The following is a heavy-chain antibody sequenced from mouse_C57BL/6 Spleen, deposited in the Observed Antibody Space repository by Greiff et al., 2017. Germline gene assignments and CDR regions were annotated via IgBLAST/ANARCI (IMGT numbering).Heavy chain of an antibody. CDR2: ISSGSSTI. CDR3: ARTNYYGSSFDY. D-gene: IGHD1-1*01. Sequence: EVMLVESGGGLVKPGGSLKLSCAASGFTFSDYGMHWVRQAPEQGLEWVAYISSGSSTIYYADTVKGRFTISRDNAKNTLFLQMTSLRSEDTAMYYCARTNYYGSSFDYWGQGTTLTVSS. V-gene: IGHV5-17*01. J-gene: IGHJ2*01. CDR1: GFTFSDYG.